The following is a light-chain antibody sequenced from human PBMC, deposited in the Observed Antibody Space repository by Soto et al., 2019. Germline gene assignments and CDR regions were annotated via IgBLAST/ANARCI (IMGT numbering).Light chain of an antibody. Sequence: QLVLTQSPSASASLGASVKLTCTLSSGHSSYAIAWHQQQPEKGPRYLRKLNSDGSHSKGDGIPDRFSGSSSGAERYLTISSLQSEDEADYYCQTWGSGILVFGGGTKVTVL. CDR2: LNSDGSH. CDR3: QTWGSGILV. J-gene: IGLJ2*01. CDR1: SGHSSYA. V-gene: IGLV4-69*01.